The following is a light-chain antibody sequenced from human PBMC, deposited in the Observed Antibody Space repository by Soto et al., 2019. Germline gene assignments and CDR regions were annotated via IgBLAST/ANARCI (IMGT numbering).Light chain of an antibody. J-gene: IGKJ5*01. CDR1: QDISNY. CDR3: QQYDNP. V-gene: IGKV1-33*01. Sequence: DIQMTQSPSSLSAPVGDRVTITCQASQDISNYLNWYQQKPGKAPKLLIYDASNLETGVPSRFSGSGSGTDFTFTISSLQPEDIATYYCQQYDNPLGQGTRLEIK. CDR2: DAS.